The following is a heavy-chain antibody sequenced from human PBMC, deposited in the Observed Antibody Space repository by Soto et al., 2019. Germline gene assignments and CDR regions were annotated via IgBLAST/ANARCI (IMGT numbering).Heavy chain of an antibody. V-gene: IGHV3-48*04. J-gene: IGHJ5*02. D-gene: IGHD5-12*01. CDR3: ARTRLRLTYWIDP. CDR1: GFTFSSYS. CDR2: ISSSGSTI. Sequence: GGSLRLSCAASGFTFSSYSMNWVRQAPGKGLEWVSYISSSGSTIYYADSVKGRFTISRDNAKNSLYLQMNSLRAEDTAVYYCARTRLRLTYWIDPWGQGTLVTVSS.